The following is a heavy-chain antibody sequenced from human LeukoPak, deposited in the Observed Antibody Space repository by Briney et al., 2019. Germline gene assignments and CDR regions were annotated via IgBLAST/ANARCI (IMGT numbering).Heavy chain of an antibody. Sequence: GGSLRLSCAASGFIFSNYWMSWVRQAPGKGPEWLTNIKEDGSEKYYVDSVKGRFTISRDNAKNSLYLQMNSLRAEDTAVYYCARGGGSGYFDLWGRGTLVTVSS. CDR1: GFIFSNYW. CDR3: ARGGGSGYFDL. V-gene: IGHV3-7*01. D-gene: IGHD3-16*01. J-gene: IGHJ2*01. CDR2: IKEDGSEK.